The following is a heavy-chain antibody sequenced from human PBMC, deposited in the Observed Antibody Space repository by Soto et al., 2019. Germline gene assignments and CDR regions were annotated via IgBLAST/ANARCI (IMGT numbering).Heavy chain of an antibody. CDR2: FDPEDGET. CDR1: GYTLTELS. Sequence: ASVKVSCKVSGYTLTELSMHWVRQAPGKGLDWMGGFDPEDGETIYAQKFQGRVTMTEDTSTDTAYMELSSLRSEDTAVYYCATTPLGYCISTSCPNWFDPWGQGTLVTVSS. CDR3: ATTPLGYCISTSCPNWFDP. D-gene: IGHD2-2*01. V-gene: IGHV1-24*01. J-gene: IGHJ5*02.